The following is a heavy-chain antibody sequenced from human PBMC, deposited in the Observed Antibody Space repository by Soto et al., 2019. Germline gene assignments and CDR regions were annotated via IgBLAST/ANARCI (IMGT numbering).Heavy chain of an antibody. CDR2: ISYDGSNK. J-gene: IGHJ6*02. Sequence: QVQVVESGGGVVQPGRSLRLSCAASGFTFSSYGMHWVRQAPGKGLEWVAVISYDGSNKYYADSVKGRFTISRDNSKNTLSLQMNSLRAEDTAVYYCAKDQLRGVRGVITYYYGMDVWGQGTTVTVSS. CDR3: AKDQLRGVRGVITYYYGMDV. V-gene: IGHV3-30*18. CDR1: GFTFSSYG. D-gene: IGHD3-10*01.